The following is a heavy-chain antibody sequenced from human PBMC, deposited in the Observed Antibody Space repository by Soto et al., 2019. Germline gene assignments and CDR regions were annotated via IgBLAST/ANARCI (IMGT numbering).Heavy chain of an antibody. CDR1: GYTLTELS. J-gene: IGHJ3*02. CDR2: FDPEDGET. D-gene: IGHD1-26*01. Sequence: ASVKVSCKVSGYTLTELSMHWVRQAPGKGLEWMGGFDPEDGETIYAQKFQGRVTMTEDTSTDTAYMELSSLRSEDTAVYYCVLVGATTSDAFDIWGQGTMVTVSS. CDR3: VLVGATTSDAFDI. V-gene: IGHV1-24*01.